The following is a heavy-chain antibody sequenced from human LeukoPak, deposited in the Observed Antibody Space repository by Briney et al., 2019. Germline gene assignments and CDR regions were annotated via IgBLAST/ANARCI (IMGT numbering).Heavy chain of an antibody. Sequence: ASVKVSCKASGYTFTDYYLHWMRQAPGQGLEWMGWINPNSGGTNSAQKFQGRVTMTRDTSISTAYMVLSRLRSDDTAVYYCARGIMATNWIYYYYNCMDVWGKGTTVTVSS. J-gene: IGHJ6*03. D-gene: IGHD5-12*01. CDR1: GYTFTDYY. CDR2: INPNSGGT. CDR3: ARGIMATNWIYYYYNCMDV. V-gene: IGHV1-2*02.